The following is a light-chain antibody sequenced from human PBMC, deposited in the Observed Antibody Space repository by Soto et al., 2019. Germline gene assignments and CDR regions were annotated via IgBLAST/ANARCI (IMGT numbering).Light chain of an antibody. CDR3: QQYDSFSKT. J-gene: IGKJ1*01. CDR1: QSIRSW. V-gene: IGKV1-5*01. Sequence: DIQMTQSPSTLSASVGDRVTITCRANQSIRSWLAWYQQKPGKAPQLLIYDASNLESGVPSRFSGSGSGTEFTLTFSSLQPDDFATYDCQQYDSFSKTFGRGTKVEVK. CDR2: DAS.